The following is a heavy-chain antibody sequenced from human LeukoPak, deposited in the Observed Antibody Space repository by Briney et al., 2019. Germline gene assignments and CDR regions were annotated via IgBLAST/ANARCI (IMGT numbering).Heavy chain of an antibody. V-gene: IGHV3-23*01. CDR2: ISGSGGST. J-gene: IGHJ4*02. CDR1: GFTFSSYA. D-gene: IGHD2-2*02. Sequence: GGSLRLSCAASGFTFSSYAMSWVRQAPGKGLEWVSAISGSGGSTYYADSVKGRFTISRDTSKNTLYLQMNSLRAEDTAVYYCAKGRTAYCSSTSCYTSDYWGQGTLVTVSS. CDR3: AKGRTAYCSSTSCYTSDY.